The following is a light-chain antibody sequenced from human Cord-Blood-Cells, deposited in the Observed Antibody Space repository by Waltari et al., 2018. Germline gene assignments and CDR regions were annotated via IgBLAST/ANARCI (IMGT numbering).Light chain of an antibody. CDR3: SSYTSSSTWV. J-gene: IGLJ3*02. CDR1: SSDVGGYNY. V-gene: IGLV2-14*01. CDR2: DVR. Sequence: QSALTQPASVSGSPGQSLTISCTGTSSDVGGYNYVSWYQQPPGKAPKLMIYDVRKRPSGVSNRFSGSKSGNTASLTISGLQAEDEADYYCSSYTSSSTWVFGGGTKLTVL.